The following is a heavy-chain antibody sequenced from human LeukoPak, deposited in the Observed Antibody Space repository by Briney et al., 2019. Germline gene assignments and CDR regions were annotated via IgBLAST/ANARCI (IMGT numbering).Heavy chain of an antibody. J-gene: IGHJ4*02. CDR1: GYTFTSYD. D-gene: IGHD5-18*01. Sequence: ASVTVSCTASGYTFTSYDINWVRQATGQGLAWLGWMNPNSGNTGYAQKFQGRVTMTRNTSISTAYMELSSLRSEDTAVYYCARASSGYSYGLDYWGQGTLVTVSS. V-gene: IGHV1-8*01. CDR3: ARASSGYSYGLDY. CDR2: MNPNSGNT.